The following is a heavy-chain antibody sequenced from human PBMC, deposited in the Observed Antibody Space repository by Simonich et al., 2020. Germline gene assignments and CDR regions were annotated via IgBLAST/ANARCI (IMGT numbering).Heavy chain of an antibody. CDR3: ARDRGLGWFDP. V-gene: IGHV4-59*12. Sequence: ESGPGLVKPSETLSLTCTVSGGSISSYYWSWIRQPPGKGLEWIGYIYYSGSTNYNPSLKSLVTISVDTSKNQFSLKLSSVTAADTAVYYCARDRGLGWFDPWGQGTLVTVSS. D-gene: IGHD5-12*01. J-gene: IGHJ5*02. CDR1: GGSISSYY. CDR2: IYYSGST.